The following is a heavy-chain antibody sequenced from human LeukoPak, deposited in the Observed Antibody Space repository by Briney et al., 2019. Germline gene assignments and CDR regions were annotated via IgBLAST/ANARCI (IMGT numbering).Heavy chain of an antibody. Sequence: PSETLSLTCTVSGYSISSGYYWGWIRQPPGKGLEWIGSIYHSGSTYYNPSLKSRVTISVDTSKNQFSLKLSSVTAADTAVYYCARYSVAARPDNPCNWFDPWGQGTLVTVSS. CDR3: ARYSVAARPDNPCNWFDP. D-gene: IGHD6-6*01. J-gene: IGHJ5*02. V-gene: IGHV4-38-2*02. CDR1: GYSISSGYY. CDR2: IYHSGST.